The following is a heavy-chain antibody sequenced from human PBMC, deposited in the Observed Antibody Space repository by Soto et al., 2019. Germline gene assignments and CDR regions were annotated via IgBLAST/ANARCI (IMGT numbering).Heavy chain of an antibody. CDR1: GYTFTSYD. D-gene: IGHD3-22*01. V-gene: IGHV1-8*01. CDR2: MNPNSGNT. Sequence: ASVKGSCKASGYTFTSYDINWVRQATGQGREWMGWMNPNSGNTGYAQKFQGRVTMTRNTCISTAYMELSSVRSEDTAVYYCARFYDSNGPLSRSGRDYYYGMDVWGQGXTVTVSS. CDR3: ARFYDSNGPLSRSGRDYYYGMDV. J-gene: IGHJ6*02.